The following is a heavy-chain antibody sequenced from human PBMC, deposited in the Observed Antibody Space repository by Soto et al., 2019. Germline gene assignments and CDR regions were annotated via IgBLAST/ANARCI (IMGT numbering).Heavy chain of an antibody. CDR3: VRKYPGTRPFDY. D-gene: IGHD2-2*01. V-gene: IGHV3-23*01. CDR1: GFTFNSYA. J-gene: IGHJ4*01. CDR2: IGTDGNT. Sequence: SLRLSCAASGFTFNSYAMNWVRQAPGKGLAWVSAIGTDGNTYYANSVKGRFTISRDNSRTTLYLQMNSLRVEDTALYYCVRKYPGTRPFDYWGQGTL.